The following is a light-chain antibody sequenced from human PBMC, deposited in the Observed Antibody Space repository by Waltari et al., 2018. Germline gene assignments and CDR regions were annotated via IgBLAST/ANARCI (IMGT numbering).Light chain of an antibody. CDR2: GNN. Sequence: QSVLTQPPSASGTPGQRVTISCSGSSTNIRGNTLHWYQPLPGTAPKFLLNGNNKRPSWFPDLFSVSKSGTSASLAISGLQSEDEAFYYCAVWDDSLIGVVVGGWTKLTVL. J-gene: IGLJ2*01. CDR3: AVWDDSLIGVV. V-gene: IGLV1-44*01. CDR1: STNIRGNT.